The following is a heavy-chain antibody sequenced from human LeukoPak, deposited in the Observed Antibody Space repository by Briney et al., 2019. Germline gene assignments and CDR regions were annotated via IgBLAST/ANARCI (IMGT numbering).Heavy chain of an antibody. CDR2: IKYDGSHK. J-gene: IGHJ4*02. D-gene: IGHD3-22*01. CDR3: ASSHDSSVDD. V-gene: IGHV3-7*01. Sequence: PGGSLRLSCVASGFSFSSYWMAWVRQAPGKGLEWVANIKYDGSHKYYVDSVKGRFTISRDNAKNSVYLQMNSLRVDDTAVYFCASSHDSSVDDWGQGTMVTVSS. CDR1: GFSFSSYW.